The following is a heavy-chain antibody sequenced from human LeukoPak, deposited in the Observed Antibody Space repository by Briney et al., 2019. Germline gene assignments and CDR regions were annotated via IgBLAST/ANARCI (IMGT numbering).Heavy chain of an antibody. V-gene: IGHV1-18*01. J-gene: IGHJ5*02. CDR2: INTYNGNT. D-gene: IGHD3-10*01. CDR1: GYTFIDYG. Sequence: ASVKVSCKASGYTFIDYGITWVRQAPGQGLEWMRWINTYNGNTNYAQKFQGRVTMTTDTSTSTAYMELRSLRSDDTAVYYCARDRGNLISPESDPWGQGTLVTVSS. CDR3: ARDRGNLISPESDP.